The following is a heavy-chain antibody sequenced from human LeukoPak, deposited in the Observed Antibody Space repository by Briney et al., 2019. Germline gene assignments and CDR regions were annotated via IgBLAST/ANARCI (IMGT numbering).Heavy chain of an antibody. J-gene: IGHJ4*02. V-gene: IGHV3-23*01. D-gene: IGHD6-19*01. CDR3: TKRLKTSGWYATFDY. Sequence: GGSLRLSCAASGFTLSSYAISWVRQAPGKGLEWVSAIGGSGGLTHYADSVKGRFTISRDNSKDTLYLQMNSLRDEDTAVYYSTKRLKTSGWYATFDYWGQGTLVTVSS. CDR1: GFTLSSYA. CDR2: IGGSGGLT.